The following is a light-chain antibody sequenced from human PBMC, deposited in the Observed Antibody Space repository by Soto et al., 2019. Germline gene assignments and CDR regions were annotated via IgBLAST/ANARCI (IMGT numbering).Light chain of an antibody. CDR2: GNS. Sequence: QSVLTQPPSVSGAPGQRVTISCTGSSSNIGAGYDVHWYQQLPGTAPKLLIYGNSNRPSGVPDRFSGSKSGTSASLAITGLQAEDEAEYYCQSYDSSVSKVVFGGGTKVTVL. CDR1: SSNIGAGYD. J-gene: IGLJ2*01. CDR3: QSYDSSVSKVV. V-gene: IGLV1-40*01.